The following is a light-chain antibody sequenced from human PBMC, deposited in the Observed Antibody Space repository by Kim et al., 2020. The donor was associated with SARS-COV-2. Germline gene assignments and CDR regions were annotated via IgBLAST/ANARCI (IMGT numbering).Light chain of an antibody. CDR1: NSNIGSNY. Sequence: QSVLTQPPSVSAAPGRKVTISCSGSNSNIGSNYLSWYQQFPGTAPKLLIYDNNKRPSGIPDRFSGSKSGTSATLVITGLQTGDEADYFCGTWDSSLSVGVFGGGTQLTVL. CDR2: DNN. J-gene: IGLJ3*02. V-gene: IGLV1-51*01. CDR3: GTWDSSLSVGV.